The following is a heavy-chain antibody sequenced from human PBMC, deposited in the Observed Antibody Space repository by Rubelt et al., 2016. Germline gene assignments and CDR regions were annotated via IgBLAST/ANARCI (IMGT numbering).Heavy chain of an antibody. D-gene: IGHD1-1*01. CDR2: VLHSGSA. Sequence: QVQLQESGPRLVQPSETLSLTCTVSGYSISSGYYWGWIRQPPGRGLEYIVTVLHSGSAYYNPSLNSRVTVSVDTSKNQFPPSLYSVTAADAAVYYWARARSTGVGGRGFFDSWGQGTLVTVSS. CDR3: ARARSTGVGGRGFFDS. CDR1: GYSISSGYY. V-gene: IGHV4-38-2*02. J-gene: IGHJ5*01.